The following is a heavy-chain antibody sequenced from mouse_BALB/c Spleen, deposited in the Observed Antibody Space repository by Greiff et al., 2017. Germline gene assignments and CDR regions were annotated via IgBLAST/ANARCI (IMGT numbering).Heavy chain of an antibody. CDR1: GDSITSGY. D-gene: IGHD2-1*01. Sequence: EVKVEESGPSLVKPSQTLSLTCSVTGDSITSGYWNWIRKFPGNKLEYMGYISYSGSTYYNPSLKSRISITRDTSKNQYYLQLNSVTTEDTATYYCARKGDGNYYFDVWGAGTTVTVSS. V-gene: IGHV3-8*02. CDR3: ARKGDGNYYFDV. J-gene: IGHJ1*01. CDR2: ISYSGST.